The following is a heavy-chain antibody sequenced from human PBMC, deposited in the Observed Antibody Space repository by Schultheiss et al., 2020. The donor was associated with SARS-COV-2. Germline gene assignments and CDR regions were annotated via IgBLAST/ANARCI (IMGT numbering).Heavy chain of an antibody. V-gene: IGHV3-33*01. CDR2: IWYDGSNK. CDR1: GFTFSSYG. J-gene: IGHJ4*02. D-gene: IGHD6-6*01. CDR3: ARESIAALDY. Sequence: GESLKISCAASGFTFSSYGMHWVRQAPGKGLEWVAVIWYDGSNKYYADSVKGRFTISRDNSKNTLYLQMNSLRAEDTAVYYCARESIAALDYWGQGTLVTVSS.